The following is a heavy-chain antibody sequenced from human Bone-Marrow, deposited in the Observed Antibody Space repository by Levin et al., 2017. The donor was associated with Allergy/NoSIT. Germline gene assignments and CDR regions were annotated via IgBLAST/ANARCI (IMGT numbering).Heavy chain of an antibody. Sequence: ASAKVSCKPSGGTFGGYAINWVRQAPGQGLEWMGGTVAMFNTPNYAQKFQGRVTFTAVESTDTAYMELSSLTFEDTALYFCARGEGCDYWGQGTPVIVAS. J-gene: IGHJ4*02. D-gene: IGHD1-26*01. CDR1: GGTFGGYA. CDR2: TVAMFNTP. V-gene: IGHV1-69*13. CDR3: ARGEGCDY.